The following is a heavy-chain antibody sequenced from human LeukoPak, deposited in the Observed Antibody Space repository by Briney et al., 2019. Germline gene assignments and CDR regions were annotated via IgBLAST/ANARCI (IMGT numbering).Heavy chain of an antibody. J-gene: IGHJ6*02. Sequence: SETLSLTCTVSGGSISSYYWSWIRQPPGKGLEWIGYIYYSGSTNYNPSLKSRVTISVDTSKNQFSLKLSSVTAADTAVYYCARGVPWSHYYYYGMDVWGQGTTVTVSS. CDR3: ARGVPWSHYYYYGMDV. D-gene: IGHD1-26*01. V-gene: IGHV4-59*01. CDR1: GGSISSYY. CDR2: IYYSGST.